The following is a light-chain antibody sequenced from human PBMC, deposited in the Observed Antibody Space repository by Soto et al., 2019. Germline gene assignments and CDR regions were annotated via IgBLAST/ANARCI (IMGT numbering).Light chain of an antibody. CDR1: QTISSW. CDR3: QHYNSYSEA. V-gene: IGKV1-5*03. J-gene: IGKJ1*01. CDR2: KAS. Sequence: DIQMTQSPSTLSGSVGDRVTITCRASQTISSWLAWYQQKPGKAPKLLIYKASTLKSGVPSRFSGSGSGTDLTLTISLLQPDDFATYYCQHYNSYSEAFGQESRWIS.